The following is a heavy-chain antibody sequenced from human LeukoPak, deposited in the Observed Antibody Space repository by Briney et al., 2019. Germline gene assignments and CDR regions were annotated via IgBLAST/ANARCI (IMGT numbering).Heavy chain of an antibody. J-gene: IGHJ1*01. Sequence: GGSLRLSCAASGFTFSSYSMNWVRQAPGKGLEWVSSISSSNSYIYYADSVKGRFTISRDNAKNSLYLQMNSLRAEDTAVYYCARGAFGGSYYEYFQHWGQGTLVTVSS. CDR2: ISSSNSYI. D-gene: IGHD1-26*01. CDR1: GFTFSSYS. CDR3: ARGAFGGSYYEYFQH. V-gene: IGHV3-21*01.